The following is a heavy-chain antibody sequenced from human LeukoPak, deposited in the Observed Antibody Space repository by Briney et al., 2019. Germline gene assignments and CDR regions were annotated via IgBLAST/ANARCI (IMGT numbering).Heavy chain of an antibody. D-gene: IGHD6-25*01. Sequence: PSETLSLTCAVSGASISSNNLWRWVRQSPAKGLEWIGVIYHTGITNYMPSLKRRVTISVDKSKNQYSLKLTSETAANTAVYYCATEGRSRSSGGTTWGQGILVTVCS. CDR1: GASISSNNL. CDR3: ATEGRSRSSGGTT. J-gene: IGHJ5*02. V-gene: IGHV4-4*02. CDR2: IYHTGIT.